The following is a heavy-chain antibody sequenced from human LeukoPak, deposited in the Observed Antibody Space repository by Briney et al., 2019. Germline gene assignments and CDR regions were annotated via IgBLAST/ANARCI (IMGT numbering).Heavy chain of an antibody. Sequence: TTGGSLRLSCAASGFSFSNVWMGWFRQAPGKGLEWVGRIRKATEGGATDYAAPVQGRFTISRDDSSNTLYLQMNSLKTEDTAVYFCASAMWVCQCTCPDYWGQGTLVTVS. CDR2: IRKATEGGAT. J-gene: IGHJ4*02. CDR3: ASAMWVCQCTCPDY. D-gene: IGHD2-2*01. V-gene: IGHV3-15*01. CDR1: GFSFSNVW.